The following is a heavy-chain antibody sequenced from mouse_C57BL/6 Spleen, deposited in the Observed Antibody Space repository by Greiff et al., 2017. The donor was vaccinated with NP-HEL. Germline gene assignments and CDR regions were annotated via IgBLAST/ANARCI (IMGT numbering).Heavy chain of an antibody. CDR3: ARGVVATLYYAMDY. D-gene: IGHD1-1*01. J-gene: IGHJ4*01. V-gene: IGHV5-4*03. CDR2: ISDGGSYT. Sequence: DVKLVESGGGLVKPGGSLKLSCAASGFTFSSYAMSWVRQTPEKRLEWVATISDGGSYTYYPDNVKGRFTISRDNAKNNLYLQMSHLKSEDTAMYYCARGVVATLYYAMDYWGQGTSVTVSS. CDR1: GFTFSSYA.